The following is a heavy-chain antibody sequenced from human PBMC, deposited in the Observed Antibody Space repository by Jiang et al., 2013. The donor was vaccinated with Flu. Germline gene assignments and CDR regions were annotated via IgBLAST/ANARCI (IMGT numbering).Heavy chain of an antibody. D-gene: IGHD4-23*01. CDR3: ARGLRWGYGGNSALDA. J-gene: IGHJ5*02. Sequence: ETLSLVCTVSGASIRSLYWSWIRQAPGKELEWIGCVFHSGSTYNGGTHYNPALKSRVTMSLDTSNAQFSLRLNYVTAADTAVYYCARGLRWGYGGNSALDAWGQGVLVTVSS. CDR2: VFHSGST. V-gene: IGHV4-59*08. CDR1: GASIRSLY.